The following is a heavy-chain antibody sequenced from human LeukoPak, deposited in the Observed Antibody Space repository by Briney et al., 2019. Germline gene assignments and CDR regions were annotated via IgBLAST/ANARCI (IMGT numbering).Heavy chain of an antibody. Sequence: SETLSLTCTVSGGSISSSSYYWGWIRQPPGKGLEWIGSIYYSGSTNYNPSLKSRVTISVDTSKNQFSLKLSSVTAADTAVYYCARAPTVLVGYCSSSSCQADYWGQGTLVTVSS. J-gene: IGHJ4*02. D-gene: IGHD2-2*01. CDR3: ARAPTVLVGYCSSSSCQADY. CDR2: IYYSGST. CDR1: GGSISSSSYY. V-gene: IGHV4-39*07.